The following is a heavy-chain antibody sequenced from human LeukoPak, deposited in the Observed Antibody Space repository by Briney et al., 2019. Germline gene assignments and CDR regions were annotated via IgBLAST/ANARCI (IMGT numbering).Heavy chain of an antibody. CDR3: AKDFDGPDK. CDR2: IRHDGSNK. V-gene: IGHV3-30*02. D-gene: IGHD4-17*01. J-gene: IGHJ4*02. Sequence: PGGSLRLSCAASGFTFRDFGMEWVRHAPGEGLEWVAFIRHDGSNKYYADSVKRRFTISRDKSKNTLDLQMNSLRPDDTAVYYWAKDFDGPDKWGQGTLVTVSS. CDR1: GFTFRDFG.